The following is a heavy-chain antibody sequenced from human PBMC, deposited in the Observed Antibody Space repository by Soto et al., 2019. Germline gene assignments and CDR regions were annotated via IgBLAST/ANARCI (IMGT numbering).Heavy chain of an antibody. CDR2: IYYSGST. V-gene: IGHV4-31*03. D-gene: IGHD6-13*01. Sequence: SETLSLTCTVSCGSISSGNYYWSWIRQHPGKGLEWIGYIYYSGSTSYNPSLKSRVTISVDTSKNHFSLKLSSVTAADTAVYYCARVFSDSSSFFDPWGQGTLVTVSS. CDR3: ARVFSDSSSFFDP. CDR1: CGSISSGNYY. J-gene: IGHJ5*02.